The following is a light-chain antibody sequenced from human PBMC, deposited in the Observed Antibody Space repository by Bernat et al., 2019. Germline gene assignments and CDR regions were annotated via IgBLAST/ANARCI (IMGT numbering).Light chain of an antibody. J-gene: IGKJ5*01. CDR3: QHYGSSPLT. CDR1: QSVSSTY. CDR2: GAS. Sequence: DIVLTQSPGTLSLSPGERATLSCRATQSVSSTYLAWYQQKPGQAPRLLIYGASSRATGIPDRFSGSGSGTDFTLTISRLEPEDFVVYFCQHYGSSPLTFGQGTRLEI. V-gene: IGKV3-20*01.